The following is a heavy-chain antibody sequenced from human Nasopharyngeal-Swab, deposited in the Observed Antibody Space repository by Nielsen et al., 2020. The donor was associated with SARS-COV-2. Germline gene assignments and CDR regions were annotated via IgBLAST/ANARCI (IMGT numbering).Heavy chain of an antibody. V-gene: IGHV3-15*01. CDR2: IKSKTDGGTT. J-gene: IGHJ4*02. Sequence: WIRQPPGKGLEWVGRIKSKTDGGTTDYAAPVKGRFTISRDDSKTTMYLQMNSLKTEDTAVYYCTTDIPVTNWNDGRGGVFYYWGQGTLVTVSS. CDR3: TTDIPVTNWNDGRGGVFYY. D-gene: IGHD1-1*01.